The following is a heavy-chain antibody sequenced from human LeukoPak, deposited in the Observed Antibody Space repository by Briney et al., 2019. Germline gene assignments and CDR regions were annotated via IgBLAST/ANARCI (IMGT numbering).Heavy chain of an antibody. J-gene: IGHJ4*02. V-gene: IGHV4-59*08. CDR2: IYYSGST. D-gene: IGHD5-24*01. Sequence: PSETLSLTCTVSGGSISSYYWSWIRQPPGKGLEWIGYIYYSGSTNYNPSLKSRVTISVDTSKNQFSLKLSSVTAADTAVYYCAYYRDGYNLGGYFDYWGQGTLVTVSS. CDR1: GGSISSYY. CDR3: AYYRDGYNLGGYFDY.